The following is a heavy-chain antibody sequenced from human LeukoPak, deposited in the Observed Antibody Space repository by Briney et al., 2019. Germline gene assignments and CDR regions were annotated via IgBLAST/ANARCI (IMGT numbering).Heavy chain of an antibody. CDR1: GYTFTSYD. CDR2: MNHNSGNT. J-gene: IGHJ1*01. Sequence: ASVNVSFKASGYTFTSYDINWVRQATGQGLEWMGWMNHNSGNTGFAQKFQGRVTATRNTSISTAYMELSSMRSEDTAVYYCALAVAGRTEYFQHWGQGTLVTVSS. D-gene: IGHD6-19*01. CDR3: ALAVAGRTEYFQH. V-gene: IGHV1-8*01.